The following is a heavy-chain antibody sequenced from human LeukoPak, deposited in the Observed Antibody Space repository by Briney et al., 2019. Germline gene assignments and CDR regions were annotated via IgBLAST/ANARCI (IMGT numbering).Heavy chain of an antibody. CDR1: GVTFSSYA. J-gene: IGHJ4*02. V-gene: IGHV3-23*01. D-gene: IGHD5-18*01. CDR2: ISGSGGST. Sequence: PGGSLRLSCAASGVTFSSYAMSWVRQAPGKGLEWVSAISGSGGSTYYADSVKGRFTISRDNSKNTLYLQMNSLRAEDTAVYYCAKDYGRGYSYGYDYWGQGTLVTVSS. CDR3: AKDYGRGYSYGYDY.